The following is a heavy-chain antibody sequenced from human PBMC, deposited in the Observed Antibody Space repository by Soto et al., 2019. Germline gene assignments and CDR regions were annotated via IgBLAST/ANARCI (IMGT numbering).Heavy chain of an antibody. CDR1: GFTFSSYA. D-gene: IGHD3-10*01. Sequence: GGSLRLSCSASGFTFSSYAMHWVRQAPGKGLESVSAISSNGGSTYYADSVKGRFTISRDNSKNTLYLQMSSLRAEDTAVYYCVKAQDYYGSGSYYNDAFDIWGQGTMVTVSS. CDR3: VKAQDYYGSGSYYNDAFDI. V-gene: IGHV3-64D*09. CDR2: ISSNGGST. J-gene: IGHJ3*02.